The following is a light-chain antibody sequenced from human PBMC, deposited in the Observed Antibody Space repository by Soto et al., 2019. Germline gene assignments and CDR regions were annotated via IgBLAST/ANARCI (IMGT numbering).Light chain of an antibody. CDR3: QQSSTSPMYT. CDR2: AAS. J-gene: IGKJ2*01. Sequence: DIQMTQSPSSLSASVGDRVTITCRASQSIAYYVNWFQQKPGKAHKLLIYAASILQSGVPSRFSGSGSGTDFTLTIRSLQPEDFATYYCQQSSTSPMYTFGQGT. V-gene: IGKV1-39*01. CDR1: QSIAYY.